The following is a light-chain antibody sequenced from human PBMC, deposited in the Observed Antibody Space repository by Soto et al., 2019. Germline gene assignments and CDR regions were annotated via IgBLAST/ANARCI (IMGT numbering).Light chain of an antibody. J-gene: IGKJ5*01. Sequence: EIVITQSPATLSVSPGERGTLSCRASQSVSSNLAWYQQKPGQAPRLLIYGASTRATGIPARFSGSGSGTDFTLTISSLQPEDFATYYCQQSYSTPITFGQGTRLEI. CDR1: QSVSSN. CDR2: GAS. CDR3: QQSYSTPIT. V-gene: IGKV3-15*01.